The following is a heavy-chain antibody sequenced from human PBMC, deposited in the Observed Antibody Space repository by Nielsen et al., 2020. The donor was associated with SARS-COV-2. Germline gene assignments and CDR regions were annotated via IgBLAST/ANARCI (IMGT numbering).Heavy chain of an antibody. CDR2: IWYDGSNK. J-gene: IGHJ4*02. CDR1: GFTFSSYG. CDR3: ARMYSSSWSTHDY. Sequence: LSLTCAASGFTFSSYGMHWVRQAPGKGLEWVAVIWYDGSNKYYADSVKGRFTISRDNSKNTLYLQMNSLRAEDTAVYYCARMYSSSWSTHDYWGQGTLVTVSS. D-gene: IGHD6-13*01. V-gene: IGHV3-33*01.